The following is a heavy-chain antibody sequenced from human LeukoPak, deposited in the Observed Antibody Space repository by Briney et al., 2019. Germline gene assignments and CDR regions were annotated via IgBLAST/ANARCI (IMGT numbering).Heavy chain of an antibody. CDR1: GFTFSSSA. V-gene: IGHV3-7*03. D-gene: IGHD5-18*01. CDR2: IKQDGSEK. J-gene: IGHJ4*02. Sequence: PGGSLRLSCAASGFTFSSSAMGWVRQAPGKGLEWVANIKQDGSEKYYVDSVKGRFTISRDNAKNSLYLQMSSLRAEDTAVYYCAREASYGYFDYWGQGTLVTVSS. CDR3: AREASYGYFDY.